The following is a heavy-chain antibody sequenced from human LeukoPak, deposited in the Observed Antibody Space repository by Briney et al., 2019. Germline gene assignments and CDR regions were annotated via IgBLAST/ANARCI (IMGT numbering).Heavy chain of an antibody. J-gene: IGHJ4*02. CDR1: GFTFSSYA. CDR3: ARDRKSPRYYDILTGPDY. CDR2: ISYDGSNK. D-gene: IGHD3-9*01. V-gene: IGHV3-30*04. Sequence: PVRSLRLSCAASGFTFSSYAMHWVRQAPGKGLEWVAVISYDGSNKYHADSVKGRFTISRDNSKNTLYLQMNSLRAEDTAVYYCARDRKSPRYYDILTGPDYWGQGTLVTVSS.